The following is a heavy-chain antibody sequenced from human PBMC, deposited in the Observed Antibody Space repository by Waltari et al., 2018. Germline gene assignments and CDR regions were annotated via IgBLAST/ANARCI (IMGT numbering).Heavy chain of an antibody. J-gene: IGHJ5*02. CDR3: ARDLYTYEVNVP. V-gene: IGHV1-69*13. D-gene: IGHD5-18*01. CDR2: IIPIFGAT. Sequence: QVQLVQSGDEVKEPGSAVKVSCKVSGGTFSNHAFSWMRLAPRQGLELLGRIIPIFGATNYAQKFQGRVTITADKSTNVAYMELNSLRSEDTAVYFCARDLYTYEVNVPWGQGTLVTVSS. CDR1: GGTFSNHA.